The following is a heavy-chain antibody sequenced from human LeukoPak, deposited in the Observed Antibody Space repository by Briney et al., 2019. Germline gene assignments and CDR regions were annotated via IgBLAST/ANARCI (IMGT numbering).Heavy chain of an antibody. V-gene: IGHV5-51*01. D-gene: IGHD2-2*01. CDR2: IYPSDSDT. CDR3: ARLPVVIPAAAEPFDI. Sequence: GESLKISCKGSGYSISNYWIGWVRQMPGKRLEWVGVIYPSDSDTRYSPSFQGQVTISADKSISTAYLQWSSLKASDTAMYYSARLPVVIPAAAEPFDIWGQGTVVTVSS. CDR1: GYSISNYW. J-gene: IGHJ3*02.